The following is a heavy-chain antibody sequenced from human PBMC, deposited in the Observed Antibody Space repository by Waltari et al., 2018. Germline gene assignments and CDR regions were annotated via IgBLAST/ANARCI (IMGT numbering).Heavy chain of an antibody. CDR2: IYYPGTT. Sequence: RLQLQESGPGLVKPSETLSLTCSVSGASITRTRYYWGWIRQSPGKGLAWIGSIYYPGTTYYNPSLNSRVTISIDTSKIQFSLKLRSVTVADTAVYYCARANTIFGVIRTWYYMDVWGKGTPVTVSS. CDR1: GASITRTRYY. J-gene: IGHJ6*03. V-gene: IGHV4-39*06. D-gene: IGHD3-3*01. CDR3: ARANTIFGVIRTWYYMDV.